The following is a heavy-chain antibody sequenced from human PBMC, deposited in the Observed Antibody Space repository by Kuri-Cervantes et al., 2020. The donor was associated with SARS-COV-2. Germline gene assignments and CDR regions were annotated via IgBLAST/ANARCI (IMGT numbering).Heavy chain of an antibody. D-gene: IGHD3-22*01. Sequence: GESLKISCAASGFTFSSYSMNWVRQAPGKGLEWVSCISSSSSTIYYADSVKGRFTISRDNAKNSLYLQMNSLRDEDTAVYYCARDGGSSGYDIDYWGQGTLVTVSS. CDR2: ISSSSSTI. J-gene: IGHJ4*02. CDR3: ARDGGSSGYDIDY. CDR1: GFTFSSYS. V-gene: IGHV3-48*02.